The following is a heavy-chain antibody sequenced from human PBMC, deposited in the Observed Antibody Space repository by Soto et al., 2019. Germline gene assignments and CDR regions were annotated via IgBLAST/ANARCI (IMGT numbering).Heavy chain of an antibody. Sequence: GGSLRLSCAASGFTFSSYSMNWVRQAPGKGLEWVSYISSSSSTIYYADSVKGRFTISRDNAKNSLYLQMNSLRAEDTAVYYCARDASPGYCSGGSCYEATNYWGQGTLVTVSS. CDR2: ISSSSSTI. J-gene: IGHJ4*02. CDR1: GFTFSSYS. D-gene: IGHD2-15*01. V-gene: IGHV3-48*01. CDR3: ARDASPGYCSGGSCYEATNY.